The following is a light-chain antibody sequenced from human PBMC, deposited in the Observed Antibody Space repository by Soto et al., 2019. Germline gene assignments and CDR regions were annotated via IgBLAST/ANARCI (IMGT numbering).Light chain of an antibody. CDR1: QSVSSNY. V-gene: IGKV3-20*01. J-gene: IGKJ2*01. CDR3: QQYGTSAYT. Sequence: IVLTQSPATLSLSPGERATLSCRTSQSVSSNYLAWYQQKPGQAPRLLIYGASTRATGIPDRFSGSGSGTDFTLTISRLEPEDLAVYYCQQYGTSAYTFGQGTKVDIK. CDR2: GAS.